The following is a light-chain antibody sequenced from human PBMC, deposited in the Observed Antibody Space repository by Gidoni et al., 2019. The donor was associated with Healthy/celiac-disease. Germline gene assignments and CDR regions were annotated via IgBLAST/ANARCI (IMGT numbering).Light chain of an antibody. J-gene: IGKJ4*01. CDR1: QRVISY. Sequence: EIVLTQSPATLSVSPGERTTLPCRASQRVISYFHWFQQKTAQAPRHLIYDASNRATGIPARFSGSGFGTVFTLTISSLEPEDFAVYYCQQRSISFGGGTKVEIK. CDR2: DAS. V-gene: IGKV3-11*01. CDR3: QQRSIS.